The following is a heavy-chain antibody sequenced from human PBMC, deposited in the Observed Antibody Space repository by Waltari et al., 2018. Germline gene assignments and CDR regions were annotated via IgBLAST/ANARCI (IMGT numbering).Heavy chain of an antibody. V-gene: IGHV4-34*01. CDR2: INHSGST. CDR1: GGSFSGYY. J-gene: IGHJ3*02. D-gene: IGHD2-8*02. Sequence: QVQLQQWGAGLLKPSETLSLTCAVYGGSFSGYYWSWIRQPPGKGLEWIGEINHSGSTNYNPAPKSRVTISVDTSKNQFSLKLSSVTAADTAVYYCAREELGYCTGGVCFDAFDIWGQGTMVTVSS. CDR3: AREELGYCTGGVCFDAFDI.